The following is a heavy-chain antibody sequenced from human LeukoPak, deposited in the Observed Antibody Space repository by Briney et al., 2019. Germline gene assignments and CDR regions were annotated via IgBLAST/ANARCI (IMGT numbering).Heavy chain of an antibody. V-gene: IGHV3-30*02. D-gene: IGHD3-22*01. CDR2: IRYDGSTK. CDR1: GFTLSSYG. Sequence: GGSLRLSCAASGFTLSSYGMHWVRQAPGKGLEWVAFIRYDGSTKYYAAFVKGRFTISRDNSKNTLYLQMNSLRAEDTAVYYCAKDRDYDSSGYYGYWGQGTLVTVSS. J-gene: IGHJ4*02. CDR3: AKDRDYDSSGYYGY.